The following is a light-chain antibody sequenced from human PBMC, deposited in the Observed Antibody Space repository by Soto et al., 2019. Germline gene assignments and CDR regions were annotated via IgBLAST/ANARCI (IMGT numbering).Light chain of an antibody. CDR1: QAVNTR. CDR3: HQRQSWPRT. J-gene: IGKJ1*01. V-gene: IGKV3-11*01. CDR2: LAS. Sequence: EIVLTQSPATLSSFPGDRVTLSCRASQAVNTRLAWYQHKPGQAPRLLIYLASNRAAGVPARFSGSGSGTDFTLTISNVEPEDFEVYYCHQRQSWPRTLGQGTQVDIK.